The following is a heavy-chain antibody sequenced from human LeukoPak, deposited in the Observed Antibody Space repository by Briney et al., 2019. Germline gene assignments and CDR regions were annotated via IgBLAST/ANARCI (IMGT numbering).Heavy chain of an antibody. V-gene: IGHV3-74*01. D-gene: IGHD2-21*01. CDR2: INSDGSST. CDR3: ARAPVTSCRGAYCYPFDY. CDR1: GFTISSYW. J-gene: IGHJ4*02. Sequence: GGSLRLSCAASGFTISSYWMHWVRQAPGKGLVWVSRINSDGSSTTYADSVKGRFTISRDNAKNSLYLQMNSLRVEDAAVYYCARAPVTSCRGAYCYPFDYWGQGTLVTVSS.